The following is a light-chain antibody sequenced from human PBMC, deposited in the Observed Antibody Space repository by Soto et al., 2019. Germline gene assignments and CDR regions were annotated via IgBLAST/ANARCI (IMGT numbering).Light chain of an antibody. J-gene: IGKJ4*01. CDR3: QKYDSAASLT. CDR2: AAS. Sequence: DIQMTQSPSSLSASVGDRVTVTCRASQGISSYLAWYQQKPGKVPKLLIYAASTLQPGVPSRFSGSGSGTDFTLTISSLQPEDVATYYCQKYDSAASLTFGGGTKVETK. V-gene: IGKV1-27*01. CDR1: QGISSY.